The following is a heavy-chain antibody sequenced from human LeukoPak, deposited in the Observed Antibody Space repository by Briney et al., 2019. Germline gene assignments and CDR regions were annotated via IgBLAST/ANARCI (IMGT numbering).Heavy chain of an antibody. D-gene: IGHD1-26*01. CDR1: GFTFSSYA. Sequence: PGGSLRLSCAASGFTFSSYAMSWVRQAPGKGLEWVSAISGSGGSTYYADSVKGRFTISRDNSKNTLYLQMNSLRAEDTAVYYCAKPSLRGSYFNWFDPWGQGTLVTVSS. V-gene: IGHV3-23*01. CDR2: ISGSGGST. CDR3: AKPSLRGSYFNWFDP. J-gene: IGHJ5*02.